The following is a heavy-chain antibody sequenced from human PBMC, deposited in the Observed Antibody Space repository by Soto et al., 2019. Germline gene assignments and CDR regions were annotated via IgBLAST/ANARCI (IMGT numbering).Heavy chain of an antibody. CDR2: IYYSGST. D-gene: IGHD5-12*01. J-gene: IGHJ3*02. V-gene: IGHV4-31*03. CDR1: GGSVSSGAYY. Sequence: QVQLQESDAGLVKASQTLSLTCTVSGGSVSSGAYYWTWIRQRPGKGLEWIGYIYYSGSTYYSPSLKSRLSISLDTSKNQFSRRLSSVTAADTAMYYCARARLRAVYAFDIWGQGTMVTVSS. CDR3: ARARLRAVYAFDI.